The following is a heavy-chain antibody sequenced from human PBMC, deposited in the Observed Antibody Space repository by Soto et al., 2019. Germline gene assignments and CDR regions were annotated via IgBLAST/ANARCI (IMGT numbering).Heavy chain of an antibody. CDR3: AARNVDIAATTYFDY. CDR1: GFTFTSSA. J-gene: IGHJ4*02. CDR2: IVVGSGNT. Sequence: GASVKVSCKASGFTFTSSAMQWVRQARGQRLEWIGWIVVGSGNTNYAQKFQERVTITRDMSTSTAYMELSSLRSEDTAVYYCAARNVDIAATTYFDYWGQGTLVTVSS. V-gene: IGHV1-58*02. D-gene: IGHD5-12*01.